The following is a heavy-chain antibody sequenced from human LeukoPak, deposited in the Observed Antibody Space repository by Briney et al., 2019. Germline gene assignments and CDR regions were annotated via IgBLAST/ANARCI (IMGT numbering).Heavy chain of an antibody. V-gene: IGHV1-8*01. CDR3: ARDKGNGSGNSYYYGMDV. CDR1: GYTFTSYD. Sequence: ASVKVSCKASGYTFTSYDINWVRQATGQGLEWMGWMNPNSGNTGYAQKFQGWVTMTRDTSISTAYMELSRLRSDDTAVYYCARDKGNGSGNSYYYGMDVWGQGTTVTVSS. D-gene: IGHD6-19*01. CDR2: MNPNSGNT. J-gene: IGHJ6*02.